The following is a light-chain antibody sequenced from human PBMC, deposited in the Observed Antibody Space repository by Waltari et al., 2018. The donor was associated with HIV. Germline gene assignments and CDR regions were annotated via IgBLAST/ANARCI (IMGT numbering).Light chain of an antibody. Sequence: QSALSPPASVSGSPGQSITISCSGPSNVNGITNLLSCYQHHPGKAPKLLIFDVDKRPSGISDRFSGSKSGYTASLTISGLRTEDEADYFCCSKSTIYFGVLFGGGTTLTVL. V-gene: IGLV2-23*02. CDR3: CSKSTIYFGVL. CDR1: SNVNGITNL. J-gene: IGLJ2*01. CDR2: DVD.